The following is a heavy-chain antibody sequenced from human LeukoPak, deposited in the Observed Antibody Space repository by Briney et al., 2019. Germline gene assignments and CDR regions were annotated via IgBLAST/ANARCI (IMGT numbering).Heavy chain of an antibody. D-gene: IGHD3-10*01. CDR1: GGSISSGGYS. V-gene: IGHV4-30-2*01. J-gene: IGHJ5*02. CDR2: IYHSGST. CDR3: ARSVLLWFGGPGWFDP. Sequence: PSETLSLTCAVSGGSISSGGYSWSWIRQPPGKGLEWIGYIYHSGSTYYNPSLKSRVTISVDRSKNQFSLKLSSVTAADTAVYYCARSVLLWFGGPGWFDPWGQGTLVTVSS.